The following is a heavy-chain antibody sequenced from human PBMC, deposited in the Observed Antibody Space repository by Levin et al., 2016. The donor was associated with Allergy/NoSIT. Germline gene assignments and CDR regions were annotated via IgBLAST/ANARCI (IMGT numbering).Heavy chain of an antibody. V-gene: IGHV2-70*04. CDR3: ARIRGYSYGPYFDY. CDR1: GFSLSTSGMR. J-gene: IGHJ4*02. D-gene: IGHD5-18*01. CDR2: IDWDDDK. Sequence: SGPTLVKPTQTLTLTCTFSGFSLSTSGMRVSWIRQPPGKALEWLARIDWDDDKFYSTSLKTRLTISKDTSKNQVVLTMTNMDPVDTATYYCARIRGYSYGPYFDYWGQGTLVTVSS.